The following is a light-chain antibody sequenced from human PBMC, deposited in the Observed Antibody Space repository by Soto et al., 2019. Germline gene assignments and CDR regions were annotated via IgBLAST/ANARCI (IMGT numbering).Light chain of an antibody. CDR1: QSVASNY. Sequence: DIVLTQFPGTLSLSPGERATLSCRASQSVASNYLAWYQQRPGQAPRVLIFGASSRATGIPDKFSGSGSGTDFTLTISRLDPDDFAVYYCQYYGGSSWTFGQGTEVEIK. CDR2: GAS. V-gene: IGKV3-20*01. J-gene: IGKJ1*01. CDR3: QYYGGSSWT.